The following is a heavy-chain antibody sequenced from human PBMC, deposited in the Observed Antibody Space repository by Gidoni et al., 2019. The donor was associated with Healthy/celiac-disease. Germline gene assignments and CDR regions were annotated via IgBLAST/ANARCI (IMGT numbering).Heavy chain of an antibody. CDR2: ISSSSSYI. CDR3: ARDFGSGQLFDY. V-gene: IGHV3-21*01. D-gene: IGHD6-19*01. CDR1: GSTFSSYS. J-gene: IGHJ4*02. Sequence: EVQLVESGGGLVKPGGSLSLACAASGSTFSSYSRNWVRQAPGKGLEWVSSISSSSSYIYYADSVKGRFTISRDNAKNSLYLQMNSLRAEDTAVYYCARDFGSGQLFDYWGQGTLVTVSS.